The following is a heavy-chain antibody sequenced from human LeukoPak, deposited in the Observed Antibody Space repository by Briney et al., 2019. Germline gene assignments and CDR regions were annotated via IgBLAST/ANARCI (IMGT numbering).Heavy chain of an antibody. CDR2: MNPNSGNT. CDR1: GYTFTSYD. V-gene: IGHV1-8*01. CDR3: ARPLLPYSSSSFGFDP. Sequence: WASVKVSCKASGYTFTSYDINWVRQATGQGLEWMGWMNPNSGNTGYAQKFQGRVTMTRSTSISTAYMELSSLRSEDTAVYYCARPLLPYSSSSFGFDPWGQGTLVTVSS. D-gene: IGHD6-6*01. J-gene: IGHJ5*02.